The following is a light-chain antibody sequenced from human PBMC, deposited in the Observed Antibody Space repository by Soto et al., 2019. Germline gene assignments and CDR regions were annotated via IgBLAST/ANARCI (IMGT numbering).Light chain of an antibody. CDR3: QQYNSYSGT. V-gene: IGKV1-5*01. CDR2: DAS. J-gene: IGKJ1*01. Sequence: DIQMTQSPSTLSASVGDRVTITCRASQSISSWLAWYQQKPGKAPKLLIYDASSLESGVPSRFSGSGSGTEFTLTISSLQPDDFANYYCQQYNSYSGTFGKGTKVDIK. CDR1: QSISSW.